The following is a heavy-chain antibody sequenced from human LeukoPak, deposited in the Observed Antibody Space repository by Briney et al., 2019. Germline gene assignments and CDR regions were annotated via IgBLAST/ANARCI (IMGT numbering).Heavy chain of an antibody. J-gene: IGHJ6*02. CDR3: AKYVSAKGPPYGLDV. V-gene: IGHV3-23*01. Sequence: GGSLRLSCAASEFTFSSYAMQWVRQAPGKGLEWVSGISASGGSTYYADSVKGRFAISRDNSKNTLYLQMNSLRAEDTAIYYCAKYVSAKGPPYGLDVWGQGTTVTVSS. CDR1: EFTFSSYA. CDR2: ISASGGST. D-gene: IGHD2/OR15-2a*01.